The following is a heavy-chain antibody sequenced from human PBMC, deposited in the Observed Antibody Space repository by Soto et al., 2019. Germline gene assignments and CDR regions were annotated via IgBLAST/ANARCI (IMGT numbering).Heavy chain of an antibody. CDR3: ARDRDSHTAGMDV. J-gene: IGHJ6*02. V-gene: IGHV3-33*01. CDR2: IWYDGSNK. D-gene: IGHD4-17*01. Sequence: QVQLVESGGGVVQPGRSLRLSCAASGFTFSSYGMHWVRQAPGKGLECVAVIWYDGSNKYYADSVKGRFTISRDNSKNTLYLQMNSLRAEDTAVYYCARDRDSHTAGMDVWGQGTTVTVSS. CDR1: GFTFSSYG.